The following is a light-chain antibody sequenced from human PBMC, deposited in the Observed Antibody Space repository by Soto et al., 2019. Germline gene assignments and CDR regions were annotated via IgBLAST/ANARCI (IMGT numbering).Light chain of an antibody. Sequence: QAVVTQEPSLTVSPGGTVTLTCGSITGAVTSNHHPYWFQQKAGQAPRTLIYDTSNKHSWTPARFPGALLGDKAALTLSGAQPEDEDQYYCLLSHNASRVFGGGTKGTVL. CDR1: TGAVTSNHH. V-gene: IGLV7-46*01. CDR2: DTS. J-gene: IGLJ2*01. CDR3: LLSHNASRV.